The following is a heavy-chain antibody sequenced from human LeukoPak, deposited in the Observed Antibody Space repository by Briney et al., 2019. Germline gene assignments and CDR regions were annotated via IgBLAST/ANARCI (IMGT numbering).Heavy chain of an antibody. CDR1: GFTFSSYS. J-gene: IGHJ4*02. V-gene: IGHV3-21*01. CDR3: ARYRDRYSSSSTGRDY. D-gene: IGHD6-6*01. Sequence: GGSLRLSCAASGFTFSSYSMNWVRQAPGKGLEWVSSISSSSSYIYYADSVKGRFTISRDNAKNSLYLQMNSLRVEDTAVYYCARYRDRYSSSSTGRDYWGQGTLVTVSS. CDR2: ISSSSSYI.